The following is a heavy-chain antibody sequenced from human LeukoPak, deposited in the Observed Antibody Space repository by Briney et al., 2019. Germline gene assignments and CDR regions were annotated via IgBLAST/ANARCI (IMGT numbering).Heavy chain of an antibody. J-gene: IGHJ4*02. Sequence: GALRLSCATSGFSFTDYPMNWVRQAPGKGLEWISNIRTTAEGAKYAYYADSVKGRVTISRDDGKNTLYLHMNSLRDDDTAVYYCATDQRYAFDYWGQGILVTVSS. D-gene: IGHD3-9*01. CDR1: GFSFTDYP. CDR2: IRTTAEGAKYA. V-gene: IGHV3-48*02. CDR3: ATDQRYAFDY.